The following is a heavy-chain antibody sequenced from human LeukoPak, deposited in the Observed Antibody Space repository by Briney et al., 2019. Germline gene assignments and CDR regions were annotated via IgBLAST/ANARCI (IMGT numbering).Heavy chain of an antibody. CDR1: GFSFSTYN. CDR2: ISSSGSTI. J-gene: IGHJ6*04. V-gene: IGHV3-48*04. CDR3: AELGITMIGGV. Sequence: GESLRLSCAASGFSFSTYNMNWVRQAPGKGLEWVSYISSSGSTIYYADSVKGRFTISRDNAKNSLYLQMNSLRAEDTAVYYCAELGITMIGGVWGKGTTVTISS. D-gene: IGHD3-10*02.